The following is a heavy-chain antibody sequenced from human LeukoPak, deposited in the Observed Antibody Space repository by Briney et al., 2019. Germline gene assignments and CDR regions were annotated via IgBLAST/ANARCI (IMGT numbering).Heavy chain of an antibody. CDR2: ISSSSSYI. CDR1: GFTFSSYS. V-gene: IGHV3-21*01. Sequence: GSLRLSCAASGFTFSSYSMNWVRQAPGKGLEWVSSISSSSSYIYYADSVKGRFTISRDNAKNSLYLQMNSLRAEDTAVYYCARVIVVVPAAQFFDYWGQGTLVTVSS. CDR3: ARVIVVVPAAQFFDY. J-gene: IGHJ4*02. D-gene: IGHD2-2*01.